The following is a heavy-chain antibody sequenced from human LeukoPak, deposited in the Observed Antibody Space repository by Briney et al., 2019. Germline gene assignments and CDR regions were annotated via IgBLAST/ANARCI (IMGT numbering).Heavy chain of an antibody. CDR2: ISSDGSNN. CDR1: GFTCSSYA. J-gene: IGHJ4*02. CDR3: AREVY. V-gene: IGHV3-30*04. Sequence: GGSLRLSCAGSGFTCSSYAMHWVRQAPGKGLECMSVISSDGSNNYCAASVKGRFTIYRENSNNTLYLQMTRLRAEDTVVYYSAREVYWGQGTMATVSS.